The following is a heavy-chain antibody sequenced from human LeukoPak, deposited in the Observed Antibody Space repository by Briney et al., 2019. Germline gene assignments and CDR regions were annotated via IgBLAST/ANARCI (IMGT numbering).Heavy chain of an antibody. CDR2: ISSSSSYI. CDR3: AREYCSSTSCYLGGLYYYYAMDV. Sequence: PGGSLRLTCAASGFTFSSYSMNWVRQAPGKGLEWVSSISSSSSYIYYADSVKGRFTISRDNAKNSLYLQMNSLRAEDTAVYYCAREYCSSTSCYLGGLYYYYAMDVWGQGTTVTVSS. V-gene: IGHV3-21*01. CDR1: GFTFSSYS. D-gene: IGHD2-2*01. J-gene: IGHJ6*02.